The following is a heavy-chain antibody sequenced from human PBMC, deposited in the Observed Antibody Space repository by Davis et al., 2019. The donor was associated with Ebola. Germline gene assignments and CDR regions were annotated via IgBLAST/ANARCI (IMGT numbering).Heavy chain of an antibody. J-gene: IGHJ4*02. CDR1: GFTVSSNY. V-gene: IGHV3-66*01. CDR3: TTTTTTNDY. Sequence: GGSLRLSCAASGFTVSSNYMSWVRQAPGKGLEWVSVIYSGGSTYYADSVKGRFTISRDNSKNTLYLQMNSLKTEDTAVYYCTTTTTTNDYWGQGTLVTVSS. D-gene: IGHD4-17*01. CDR2: IYSGGST.